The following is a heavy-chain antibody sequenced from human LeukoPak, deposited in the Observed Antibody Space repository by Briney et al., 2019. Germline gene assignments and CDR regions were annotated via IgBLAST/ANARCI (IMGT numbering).Heavy chain of an antibody. CDR2: ISSSDSTI. CDR1: GFIFSYYY. V-gene: IGHV3-11*01. Sequence: GGPLRLSCAASGFIFSYYYKRWLRHAREKGLEWGSYISSSDSTIYYAHSEKGRFTISRDNDKNSLYLQMNPVIAEDSGVYYCARWGWSSSWYQICCWGQGALVTVS. J-gene: IGHJ4*02. CDR3: ARWGWSSSWYQICC. D-gene: IGHD6-13*01.